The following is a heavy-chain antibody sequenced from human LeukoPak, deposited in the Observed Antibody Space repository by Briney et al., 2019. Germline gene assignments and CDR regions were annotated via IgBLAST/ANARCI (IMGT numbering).Heavy chain of an antibody. J-gene: IGHJ6*02. CDR1: GFTFSSYS. CDR3: AREFDPEHQPHTYGMDV. CDR2: ISSSSSYI. Sequence: PGGSLRLSCAASGFTFSSYSMNWVRQAPGKGLEWVSSISSSSSYIYYADSLKGRFTISRDNAKNSLYLQMNSLRAEDTAVYYCAREFDPEHQPHTYGMDVWGQGTTVTVSS. D-gene: IGHD2-2*01. V-gene: IGHV3-21*01.